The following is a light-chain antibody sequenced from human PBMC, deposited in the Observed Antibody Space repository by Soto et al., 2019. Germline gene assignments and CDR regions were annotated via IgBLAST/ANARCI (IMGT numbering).Light chain of an antibody. CDR1: NIGDKR. J-gene: IGLJ1*01. CDR2: YDS. CDR3: QVWDIMTDNYV. V-gene: IGLV3-21*04. Sequence: SYELTQPPSVSVAPEKTTTITCGGNNIGDKRVHWYRQKPGQAPVLLISYDSDWPSGIPERFSGSNSGNTATLTISRVEAGDEADYYCQVWDIMTDNYVFGGGTKVTVL.